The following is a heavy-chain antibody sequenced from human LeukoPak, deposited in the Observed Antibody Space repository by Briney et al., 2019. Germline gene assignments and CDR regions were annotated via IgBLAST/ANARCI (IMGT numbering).Heavy chain of an antibody. CDR3: ARRLGYCSSSSCYVAPFDY. J-gene: IGHJ4*02. Sequence: GGSLRLSFAASGFTFSSYAMSWVRQAPGKGLEWVSGISGNGGSTYYADSVKGRFTISRDNSKDTLYLQMNSLRAEDTAVYYCARRLGYCSSSSCYVAPFDYWGQGTLVTVSS. D-gene: IGHD2-2*01. CDR1: GFTFSSYA. V-gene: IGHV3-23*01. CDR2: ISGNGGST.